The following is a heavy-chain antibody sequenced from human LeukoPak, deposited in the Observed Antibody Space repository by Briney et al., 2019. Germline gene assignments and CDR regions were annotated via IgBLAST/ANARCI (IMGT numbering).Heavy chain of an antibody. CDR2: ISSSSSYI. CDR3: ARGDPGIVGATRPY. D-gene: IGHD1-26*01. J-gene: IGHJ4*02. Sequence: SGGSLRLSCAASGFTFSSYSMNWVRQAPGKGLEWVSSISSSSSYIYYADSVKGRFTISRDNAKNSLYLQMNSLRAEDTAVYYCARGDPGIVGATRPYWGQGTLVTVSS. V-gene: IGHV3-21*01. CDR1: GFTFSSYS.